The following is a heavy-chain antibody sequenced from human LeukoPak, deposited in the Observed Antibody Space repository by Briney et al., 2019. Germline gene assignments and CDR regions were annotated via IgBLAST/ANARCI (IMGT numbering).Heavy chain of an antibody. CDR3: ARLRAASSDGTAMVRKYYYYYMDV. D-gene: IGHD5-18*01. CDR2: ISAYNGNT. J-gene: IGHJ6*03. CDR1: GYTFTSYG. V-gene: IGHV1-18*01. Sequence: ASVKVSCKASGYTFTSYGISWVRQAPGQGLEWMGWISAYNGNTNYAQKLQGRVTMTTDTSTSTAYMELRSLRSDDTAVYYCARLRAASSDGTAMVRKYYYYYMDVWGKGTTVTISS.